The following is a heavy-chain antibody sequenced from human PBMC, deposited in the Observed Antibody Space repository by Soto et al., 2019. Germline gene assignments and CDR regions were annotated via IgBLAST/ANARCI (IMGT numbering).Heavy chain of an antibody. CDR1: GYTLTELS. D-gene: IGHD3-22*01. J-gene: IGHJ4*02. CDR3: ATAYYESSGSPDY. CDR2: FDHEDGET. V-gene: IGHV1-24*01. Sequence: QVQLVQSGAEVKKPGASVKVSCKVSGYTLTELSMHWVRQAPGKGLEWMGGFDHEDGETIYAQKFQGRVTMTEDKATDTAYMELSSRRSEDTAVYYCATAYYESSGSPDYWGQGTLVTVSS.